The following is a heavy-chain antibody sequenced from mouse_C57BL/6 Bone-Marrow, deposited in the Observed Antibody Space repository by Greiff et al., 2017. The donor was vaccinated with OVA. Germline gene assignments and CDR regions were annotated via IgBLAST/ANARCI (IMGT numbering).Heavy chain of an antibody. CDR3: ARKGYGFDY. J-gene: IGHJ2*01. D-gene: IGHD2-2*01. V-gene: IGHV1-63*01. Sequence: VTLVESGAELVRPGPSVKMSCKASGYTFTNYWIGWAKQRPGHGLEWIGDIYPGGGYTNYNEKFKGKAPSTADKSSSTAYMQFSSLTSEDAAVYYCARKGYGFDYWGQGTTLTVSS. CDR2: IYPGGGYT. CDR1: GYTFTNYW.